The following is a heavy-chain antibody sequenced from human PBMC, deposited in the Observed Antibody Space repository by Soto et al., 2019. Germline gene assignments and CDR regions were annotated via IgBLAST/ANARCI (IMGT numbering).Heavy chain of an antibody. Sequence: SETLSLTCTVSGGSVSSGDYYWSWIRQPPGKGLEWIGYIYYSGSTNYNPSLKSRVSISLDTSKNQFSLRLTSVTAADTAVYYCARIPVDTYMINWFDPWGQGTLVTVSS. D-gene: IGHD5-18*01. J-gene: IGHJ5*02. CDR1: GGSVSSGDYY. CDR2: IYYSGST. CDR3: ARIPVDTYMINWFDP. V-gene: IGHV4-61*08.